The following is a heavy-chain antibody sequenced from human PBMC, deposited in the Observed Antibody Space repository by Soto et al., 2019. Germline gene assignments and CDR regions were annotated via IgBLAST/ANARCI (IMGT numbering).Heavy chain of an antibody. CDR2: ISSAGTYI. CDR1: GFTFSNYK. D-gene: IGHD1-26*01. CDR3: VRDSAQKVV. Sequence: GGSLRLSCATSGFTFSNYKMNWVRQAPGKGLEWVSAISSAGTYIYYADSVKGRFTISRDDARNSLFLQMTSLRAEDTAVYYCVRDSAQKVVWGTGTLVTVPS. V-gene: IGHV3-21*01. J-gene: IGHJ6*04.